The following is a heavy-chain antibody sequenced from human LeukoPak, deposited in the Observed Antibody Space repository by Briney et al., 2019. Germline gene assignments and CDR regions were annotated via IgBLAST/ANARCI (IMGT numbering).Heavy chain of an antibody. J-gene: IGHJ5*02. D-gene: IGHD2-8*01. CDR3: AREGGGYCTNGVCYDNWFDP. V-gene: IGHV3-11*01. CDR2: ISSSGSTI. CDR1: GFPFSDYY. Sequence: GGSLRLSCAASGFPFSDYYMSWIRQAPGKGLEWVSYISSSGSTIYYADSVKGRFTISRDNAKNSLYLQMNSLRAEDTAVYYCAREGGGYCTNGVCYDNWFDPWGQGTLVTVSS.